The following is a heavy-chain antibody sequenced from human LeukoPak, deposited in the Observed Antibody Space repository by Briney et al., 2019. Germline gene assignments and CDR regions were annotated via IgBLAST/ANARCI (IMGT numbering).Heavy chain of an antibody. CDR3: VRETIYSPYYFDY. CDR1: GFTFSDYY. D-gene: IGHD2-15*01. V-gene: IGHV3-11*04. CDR2: ISSSGSTI. Sequence: PGGSLRLSCAASGFTFSDYYMSWIRQAPGKGLEWVSYISSSGSTIYYADSVKGRFTISRDNAKNSLYLQMNSLRAEDTAVYYCVRETIYSPYYFDYWGQGTLVTVSS. J-gene: IGHJ4*02.